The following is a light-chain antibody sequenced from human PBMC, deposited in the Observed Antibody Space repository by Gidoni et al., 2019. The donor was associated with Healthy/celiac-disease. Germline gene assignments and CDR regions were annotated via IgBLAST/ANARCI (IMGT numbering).Light chain of an antibody. CDR3: QSYDSSLSAVV. V-gene: IGLV1-40*01. Sequence: QSVLTQPPSVSGAPGQRVTISCTGSSSNIGAGYDVHWYQQLPGTAHKLLIYGNSKRPSGVPDRFSGSKSGTSASLAITGLQAEDEADYYCQSYDSSLSAVVFGGGTKLTVL. CDR1: SSNIGAGYD. J-gene: IGLJ2*01. CDR2: GNS.